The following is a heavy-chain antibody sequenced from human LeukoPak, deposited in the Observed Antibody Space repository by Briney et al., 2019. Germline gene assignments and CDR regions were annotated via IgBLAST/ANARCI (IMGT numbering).Heavy chain of an antibody. CDR3: ARGIAEVLDEMEYFDY. Sequence: GGSLRLSCAASGFTFSSYWMSWVRQAPGKGLEWVANIKQDGSEEYYVDSVKGRFTISRDNAKNSLYLQMNSLRAEDTAVYYCARGIAEVLDEMEYFDYWGQGTLVTVSS. CDR2: IKQDGSEE. V-gene: IGHV3-7*01. D-gene: IGHD6-13*01. CDR1: GFTFSSYW. J-gene: IGHJ4*02.